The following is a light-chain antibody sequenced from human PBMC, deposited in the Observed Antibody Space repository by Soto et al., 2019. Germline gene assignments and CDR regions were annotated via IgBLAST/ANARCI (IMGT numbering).Light chain of an antibody. CDR1: QGISSY. V-gene: IGKV1-8*01. Sequence: IRMTQSPSSFSASTGARVTITFGASQGISSYLAWYQQKPGKAPKLLIYAASTLQSGVPSRFSGSGSGTDFTLTISCLQSEDFATYYCQQYYSYPPTFGQGTMVDI. CDR2: AAS. J-gene: IGKJ1*01. CDR3: QQYYSYPPT.